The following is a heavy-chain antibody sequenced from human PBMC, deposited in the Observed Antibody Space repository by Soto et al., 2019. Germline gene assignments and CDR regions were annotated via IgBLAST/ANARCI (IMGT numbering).Heavy chain of an antibody. CDR3: AGGGGGYSLYNWFDP. J-gene: IGHJ5*02. V-gene: IGHV4-31*03. Sequence: PSETLSLTCTVSGGSISSGGYYWSWIRQHPGKGLEWIGYIYYSGSTYYNPSLKSRVTISVDTSKNQFSLKLSSVTAADTAVYYCAGGGGGYSLYNWFDPWGQGTLVTVSS. CDR2: IYYSGST. D-gene: IGHD3-22*01. CDR1: GGSISSGGYY.